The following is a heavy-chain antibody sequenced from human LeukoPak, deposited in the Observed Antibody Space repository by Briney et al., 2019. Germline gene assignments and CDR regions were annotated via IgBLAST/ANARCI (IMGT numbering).Heavy chain of an antibody. V-gene: IGHV3-7*01. CDR1: GFTFSDYW. CDR2: INEEGSQK. D-gene: IGHD3/OR15-3a*01. Sequence: GGSLRLSCAASGFTFSDYWMTWVRPAPGKGLEWVANINEEGSQKYYVDPVKGRFTLSRDNAWNSLSLQMNSLRAEDTAVYYCVRESGFWTASGVGRPLDVWGKGTTVTVSS. J-gene: IGHJ6*04. CDR3: VRESGFWTASGVGRPLDV.